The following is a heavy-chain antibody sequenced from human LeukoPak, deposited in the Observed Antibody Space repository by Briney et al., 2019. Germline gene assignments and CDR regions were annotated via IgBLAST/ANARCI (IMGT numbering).Heavy chain of an antibody. CDR1: GYSFTSYW. J-gene: IGHJ4*02. V-gene: IGHV5-10-1*01. D-gene: IGHD3-22*01. CDR3: ARHAYFYDSSGYPDY. Sequence: GESLQISCQGSGYSFTSYWISWVRQMPGKGLEWMGWIDPSDSYTNYSPSFQGHVTISADKSISTAYLQWSSLKASDTAMYYCARHAYFYDSSGYPDYWGQGTLVTVSS. CDR2: IDPSDSYT.